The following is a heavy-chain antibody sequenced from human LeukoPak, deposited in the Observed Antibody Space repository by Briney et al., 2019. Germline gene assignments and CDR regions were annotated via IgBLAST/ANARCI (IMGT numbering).Heavy chain of an antibody. V-gene: IGHV4-4*07. CDR3: ARDQTYYVSSGYYYVTYLQH. D-gene: IGHD3-22*01. J-gene: IGHJ1*01. CDR1: GASISSSY. Sequence: SETLSLTCTVSGASISSSYCTWIRQSAGEGLEWIGRMSSGGSTTYNPSFKGRVTMSLDTSKRQFSLNLSSVTAADAAVYYCARDQTYYVSSGYYYVTYLQHWGQGILLTVSS. CDR2: MSSGGST.